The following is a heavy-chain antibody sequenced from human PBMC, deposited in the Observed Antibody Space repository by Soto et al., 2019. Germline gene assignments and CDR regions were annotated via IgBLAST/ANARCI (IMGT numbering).Heavy chain of an antibody. CDR3: ATVDIVIEVTGRGRAAHIHGVDV. J-gene: IGHJ6*01. CDR2: ISGYNGDR. Sequence: QVQLVQSGAEVKKPGASVNVSCKTSGYAFSSYGISWVRQAPGQGLEWMGWISGYNGDRDYAQNLQGRVSRTTGTSTSPAGMELRSLTPDDTAVYYCATVDIVIEVTGRGRAAHIHGVDVWGQGTTVTASS. D-gene: IGHD6-19*01. CDR1: GYAFSSYG. V-gene: IGHV1-18*01.